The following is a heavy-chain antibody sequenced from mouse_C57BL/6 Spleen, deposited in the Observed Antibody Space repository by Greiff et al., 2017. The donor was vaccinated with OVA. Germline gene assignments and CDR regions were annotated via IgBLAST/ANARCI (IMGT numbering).Heavy chain of an antibody. CDR1: GFTFSDYG. V-gene: IGHV5-17*01. CDR2: ISSGSSTI. J-gene: IGHJ3*01. Sequence: EVQLVESGGGLVKPGGSLKLSCAASGFTFSDYGMHWVRQAPEKGLEWVAYISSGSSTIYYADTVKGRFTISRDNAKTTLFLQMPSLRSEDTAMYYCAAEGWFAYWGQGTLVTVSA. CDR3: AAEGWFAY.